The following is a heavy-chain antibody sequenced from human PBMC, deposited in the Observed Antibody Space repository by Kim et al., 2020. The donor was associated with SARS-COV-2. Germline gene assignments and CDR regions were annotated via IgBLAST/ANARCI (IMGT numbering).Heavy chain of an antibody. CDR1: GLSFDLAA. CDR2: ISFDGRNK. Sequence: GGSLRLSCAASGLSFDLAAMNWVRQAPGKGLEWVAVISFDGRNKEYADSVKGRFTISRDNPKSTLYLQMNSLGAEDTAVYYCARGNYYESVSLSDYYNGMDVWGQGTTVTVSS. CDR3: ARGNYYESVSLSDYYNGMDV. D-gene: IGHD3-10*01. V-gene: IGHV3-30-3*01. J-gene: IGHJ6*02.